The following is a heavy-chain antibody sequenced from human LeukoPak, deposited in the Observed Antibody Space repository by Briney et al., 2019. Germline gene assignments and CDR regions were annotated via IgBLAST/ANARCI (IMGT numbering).Heavy chain of an antibody. Sequence: PGRSLRLSCAASGFTFDDYAMHWVRQAPGKGLEWVSGISWNSGSIGYADSVKGRFTISRDNAKNSLYLQMNSLRAEDTALYYCAKDIRAVVVAATLDYWGQGTLVTVSS. CDR1: GFTFDDYA. V-gene: IGHV3-9*01. CDR2: ISWNSGSI. J-gene: IGHJ4*02. D-gene: IGHD2-15*01. CDR3: AKDIRAVVVAATLDY.